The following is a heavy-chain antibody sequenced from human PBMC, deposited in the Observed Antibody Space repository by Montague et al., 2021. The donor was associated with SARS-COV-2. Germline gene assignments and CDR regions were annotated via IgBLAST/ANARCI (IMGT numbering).Heavy chain of an antibody. V-gene: IGHV4-59*11. D-gene: IGHD1-1*01. CDR2: VYYTGST. Sequence: ETLSLTCTVPAGSISSHYWSWIRQPPGKALELIGDVYYTGSTKYNPSLKSPVTMSVDTPKNRVTLSLRSLTAADTAVYYFARAQNTCFIANCVNYFDIWGLGALVTVSS. CDR3: ARAQNTCFIANCVNYFDI. CDR1: AGSISSHY. J-gene: IGHJ4*02.